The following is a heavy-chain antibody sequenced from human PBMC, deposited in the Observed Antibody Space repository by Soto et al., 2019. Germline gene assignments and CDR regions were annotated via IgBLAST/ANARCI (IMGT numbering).Heavy chain of an antibody. CDR1: GGSISSSIYY. CDR3: AISRYSYGYHWFDP. V-gene: IGHV4-39*01. CDR2: IYYSGST. D-gene: IGHD5-18*01. Sequence: SETLSLTCTVSGGSISSSIYYWVWIRQPPGKGLEWIGSIYYSGSTYYNPSLKSRVTISVDTSKNQFSLKLSSVTAADTAVYYCAISRYSYGYHWFDPWGQGTLVTVSS. J-gene: IGHJ5*02.